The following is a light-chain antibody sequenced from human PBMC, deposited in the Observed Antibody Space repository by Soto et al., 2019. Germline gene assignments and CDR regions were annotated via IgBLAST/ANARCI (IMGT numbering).Light chain of an antibody. CDR2: EVS. CDR1: SSDVGGYNY. CDR3: TSYAGSNKI. V-gene: IGLV2-8*01. J-gene: IGLJ2*01. Sequence: QSVLTQPPSASGSPGQSVTISCTGTSSDVGGYNYVSWYQQHPGKAPKLMIYEVSKRPSGVPDRFSGSKSGNTASLTVSGLQAEDEADYYCTSYAGSNKIFGXGTQLTV.